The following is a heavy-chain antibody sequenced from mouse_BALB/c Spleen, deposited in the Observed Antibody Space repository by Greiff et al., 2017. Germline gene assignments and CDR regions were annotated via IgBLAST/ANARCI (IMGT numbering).Heavy chain of an antibody. Sequence: EVKVVESGGGLVQPGGSLTLSCAASGFTFSSYTMSWVRQTPEKRLEWVAYISNGGGSTYYPDTVKGRFTISRDNAKNTLYLQMSSLKSEDAAMYYCAGHGGYFAYWGQGTLVTVSA. CDR2: ISNGGGST. CDR1: GFTFSSYT. J-gene: IGHJ3*01. D-gene: IGHD2-2*01. CDR3: AGHGGYFAY. V-gene: IGHV5-12-2*01.